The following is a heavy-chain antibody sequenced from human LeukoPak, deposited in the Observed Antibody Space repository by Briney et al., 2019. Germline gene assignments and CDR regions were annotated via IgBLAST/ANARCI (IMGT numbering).Heavy chain of an antibody. V-gene: IGHV3-15*01. CDR3: TTPTFH. CDR1: GFTFSYAW. CDR2: IRSETDGGTP. J-gene: IGHJ1*01. D-gene: IGHD2/OR15-2a*01. Sequence: GGSLRLSCAASGFTFSYAWMTWVRQAPGKGLEWVGHIRSETDGGTPDYAAPVKGRFTISRDDSKNTLYLQMNSLKTEDTAVYYCTTPTFHWGQGTLVTVSS.